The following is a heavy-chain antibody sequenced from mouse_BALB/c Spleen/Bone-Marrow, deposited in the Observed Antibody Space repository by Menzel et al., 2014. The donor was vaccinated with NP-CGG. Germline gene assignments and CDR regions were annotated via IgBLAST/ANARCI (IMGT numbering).Heavy chain of an antibody. D-gene: IGHD4-1*01. CDR3: ARGGSWEGFDY. V-gene: IGHV5-17*02. CDR2: ISSGSSTI. Sequence: EVKLVVSGGGLVQPGGSRKLSCAASGFTFSSFGMHWVRQAPERGLEWVAYISSGSSTIFYADTVKDRFTISRGKPKNTLCLQMNSLRSEDTDTYDCARGGSWEGFDYWGQGTPLTVSS. CDR1: GFTFSSFG. J-gene: IGHJ2*01.